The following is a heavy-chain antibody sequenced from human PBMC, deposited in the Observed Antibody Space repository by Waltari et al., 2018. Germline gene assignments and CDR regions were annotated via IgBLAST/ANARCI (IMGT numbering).Heavy chain of an antibody. Sequence: QVQLVQSGAEVKKPGSSVKVSCKASGGTFSSYAISWVRQAPGQGLEWMGGIIPIFGTANYAQKCKGRVTITVDKSTSTADMELSSLRSEDTAVYYCAVSRSGSVLDAFDIWGQGTMVTVSS. CDR1: GGTFSSYA. CDR2: IIPIFGTA. J-gene: IGHJ3*02. D-gene: IGHD3-10*01. CDR3: AVSRSGSVLDAFDI. V-gene: IGHV1-69*14.